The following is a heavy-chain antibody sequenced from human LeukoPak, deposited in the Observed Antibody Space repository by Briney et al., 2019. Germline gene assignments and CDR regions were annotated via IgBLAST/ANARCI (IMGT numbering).Heavy chain of an antibody. J-gene: IGHJ4*02. CDR3: ASGYGDY. CDR2: IYYSGST. CDR1: GGFISSYY. Sequence: SETLSLTCTVSGGFISSYYWSWIRQPPGRGLEWIGYIYYSGSTNYNPSLKSRVTISVDTSKNQFSLKLSSVTAADTAVYYCASGYGDYWGQGTLVTVSS. D-gene: IGHD5-12*01. V-gene: IGHV4-59*01.